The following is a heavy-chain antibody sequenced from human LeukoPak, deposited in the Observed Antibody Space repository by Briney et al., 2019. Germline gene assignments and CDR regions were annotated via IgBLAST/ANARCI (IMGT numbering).Heavy chain of an antibody. CDR1: DASITSFY. Sequence: PSETLSLTCTVSDASITSFYYNWIRQSAGKGLEWIGRIHTNGGTDYRPSLNSRVTMSVDTSKKQISLKLTSVTAADTAVYFCSRGGGYGDYWGQGILVTVSS. D-gene: IGHD5-12*01. CDR3: SRGGGYGDY. V-gene: IGHV4-4*07. J-gene: IGHJ4*02. CDR2: IHTNGGT.